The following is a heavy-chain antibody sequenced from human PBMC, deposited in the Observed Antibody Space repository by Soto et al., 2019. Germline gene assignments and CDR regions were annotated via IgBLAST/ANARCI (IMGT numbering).Heavy chain of an antibody. CDR1: GFTFSSYS. D-gene: IGHD6-6*01. CDR3: ARDRGQWYSSSFAGYHYYGMDV. CDR2: ISSSSSYI. Sequence: EVQLVESGGGLVKPGGSLRLSCAASGFTFSSYSMNWVRQAPGKGLEWVSSISSSSSYIYYADSVKGRFTISRDNAKNSLYLQMNSLRAEDTAVYYCARDRGQWYSSSFAGYHYYGMDVWGQGTTVTVSS. J-gene: IGHJ6*02. V-gene: IGHV3-21*01.